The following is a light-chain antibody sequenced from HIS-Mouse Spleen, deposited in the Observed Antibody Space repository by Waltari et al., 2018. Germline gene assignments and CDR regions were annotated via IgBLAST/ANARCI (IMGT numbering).Light chain of an antibody. CDR1: SLRSYY. V-gene: IGLV3-19*01. CDR2: GKN. Sequence: SSELTQDPAVSVALGQTVRIPCQGDSLRSYYASWYQQKPGQAPVLVIYGKNNRPAGIPDRFSGSSSGNTASLTITGAQAEDEADYSCNARDSSGNHGVVGGGTKLTVL. CDR3: NARDSSGNHGV. J-gene: IGLJ2*01.